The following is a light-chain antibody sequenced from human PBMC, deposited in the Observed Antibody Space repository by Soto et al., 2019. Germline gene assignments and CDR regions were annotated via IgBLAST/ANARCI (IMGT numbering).Light chain of an antibody. CDR2: KAS. CDR3: QHYNSYSEA. CDR1: QSISIY. J-gene: IGKJ1*01. V-gene: IGKV1-5*03. Sequence: DIQMTQSPSSLSASVVDRVTITFRASQSISIYLNWYQLKPGKAPKLLIYKASTLKSGVPSRFSGSGSGTEFTLTISSLQPDDFATYYCQHYNSYSEAFGQGTKVDIK.